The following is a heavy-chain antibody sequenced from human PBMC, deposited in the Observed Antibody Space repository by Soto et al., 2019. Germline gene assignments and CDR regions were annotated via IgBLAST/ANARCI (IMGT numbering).Heavy chain of an antibody. CDR2: IYYSWST. Sequence: PSETLSLTCTVSGGSVSSGSYYWSWIRQPPGKGQEWIGYIYYSWSTNYIPSLKSRVTISVDTSKNQFSLKLSSVTAADTAVYYCARDAAMGIYYGSGSYYNELLFHYYGMDVWGQGTTVTVSS. CDR3: ARDAAMGIYYGSGSYYNELLFHYYGMDV. J-gene: IGHJ6*02. D-gene: IGHD3-10*01. V-gene: IGHV4-61*01. CDR1: GGSVSSGSYY.